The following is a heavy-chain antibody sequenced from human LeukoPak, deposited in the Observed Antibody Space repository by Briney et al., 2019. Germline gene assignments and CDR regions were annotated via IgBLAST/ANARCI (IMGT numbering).Heavy chain of an antibody. Sequence: GGSLRLSCAASGFTFSSYSMNWVRQAPGKGLEWVSSISSSSGYIYYADSVKGRFTISRDNAKNSLYLQMNSLRAEDTAVYYCARFRYGDFWSGPSPPDYWGQGTLVTVSS. CDR3: ARFRYGDFWSGPSPPDY. J-gene: IGHJ4*02. CDR2: ISSSSGYI. D-gene: IGHD3-3*01. V-gene: IGHV3-21*01. CDR1: GFTFSSYS.